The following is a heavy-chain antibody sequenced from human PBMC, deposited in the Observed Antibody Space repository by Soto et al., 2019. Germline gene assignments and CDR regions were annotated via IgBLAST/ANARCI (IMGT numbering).Heavy chain of an antibody. CDR2: ISYDGSNK. CDR1: GFTFSSYG. J-gene: IGHJ6*02. Sequence: GGALRLSCAASGFTFSSYGMHWVRQAPGKGLEWVAVISYDGSNKYYADSVKGRFTISRDNSKNTLYLQMNRLRAEDTAVYYCAKDIVVSSHYYYYGMDVWGQGTTVTVSS. V-gene: IGHV3-30*18. CDR3: AKDIVVSSHYYYYGMDV. D-gene: IGHD3-22*01.